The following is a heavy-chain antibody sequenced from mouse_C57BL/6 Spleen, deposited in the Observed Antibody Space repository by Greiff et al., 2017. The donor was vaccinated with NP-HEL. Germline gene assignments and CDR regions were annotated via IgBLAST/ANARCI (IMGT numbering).Heavy chain of an antibody. CDR1: GFTFSNYW. CDR2: IRLKSDNYAT. J-gene: IGHJ1*03. Sequence: EVQLQESGGGLVQPGGSMKLSCVASGFTFSNYWMNWVRQSPEKGLEWVAQIRLKSDNYATHYAESVKGRFTISRDDSKSSVYLQMNNLRAEDTGIYYCTELGRDWYFDVWGTGTTVTVSS. CDR3: TELGRDWYFDV. D-gene: IGHD4-1*01. V-gene: IGHV6-3*01.